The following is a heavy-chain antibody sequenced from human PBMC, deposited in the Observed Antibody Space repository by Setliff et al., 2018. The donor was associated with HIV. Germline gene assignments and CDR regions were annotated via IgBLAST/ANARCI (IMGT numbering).Heavy chain of an antibody. J-gene: IGHJ3*02. CDR2: INSDGSST. D-gene: IGHD1-1*01. CDR1: GFTFSSYW. V-gene: IGHV3-74*01. CDR3: ARVGTIGTAFDI. Sequence: GSLRLSCAASGFTFSSYWMHWVRQAPGKGLVWVSHINSDGSSTSYADSVKGRFTISRDNAKNSLYLQMNSLRAEDTAVYYCARVGTIGTAFDIWGQGTMVTVSS.